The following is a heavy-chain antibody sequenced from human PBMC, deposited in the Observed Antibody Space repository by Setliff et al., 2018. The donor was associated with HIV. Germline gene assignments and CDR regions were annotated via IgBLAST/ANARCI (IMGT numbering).Heavy chain of an antibody. V-gene: IGHV4-38-2*01. J-gene: IGHJ3*02. CDR1: GYSISSGYY. D-gene: IGHD2-21*01. Sequence: ETLSLTCAVSGYSISSGYYWGWIRQPPGKGLEWIGSIYHSGSTYYNPSLKSRVTISVDTSKNQFSLKLSSVTAADTAVYYCASSTVVDAFDIWGQGTMVTVSS. CDR2: IYHSGST. CDR3: ASSTVVDAFDI.